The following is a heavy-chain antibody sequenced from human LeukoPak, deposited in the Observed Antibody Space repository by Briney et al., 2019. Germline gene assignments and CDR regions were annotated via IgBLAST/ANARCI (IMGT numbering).Heavy chain of an antibody. Sequence: GGSLRLSCAASGFTFSSYSINWVRQAPGKGLEWVSSISSSSSYIYYADSVKGRFTISRDNARNSLYLQMNSLRAEDTAVYYCTRGIGGWYPDYWGQGTLVTVFS. CDR2: ISSSSSYI. CDR1: GFTFSSYS. J-gene: IGHJ4*02. V-gene: IGHV3-21*01. CDR3: TRGIGGWYPDY. D-gene: IGHD6-19*01.